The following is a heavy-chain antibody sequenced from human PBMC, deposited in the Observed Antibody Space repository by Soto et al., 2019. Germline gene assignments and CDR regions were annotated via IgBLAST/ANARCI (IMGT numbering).Heavy chain of an antibody. J-gene: IGHJ6*02. CDR2: ISSSSSTK. CDR3: AKDMYGGNSPFELYGMDV. D-gene: IGHD2-21*02. CDR1: GFTFSRYS. Sequence: PGGSVRLSCAASGFTFSRYSMNWVRQAPGKGLEWVSYISSSSSTKYYADSVKGRFTISRDNAKNSLYLQMNSLRAEDTAVYYCAKDMYGGNSPFELYGMDVWGQGTTVTVSS. V-gene: IGHV3-48*01.